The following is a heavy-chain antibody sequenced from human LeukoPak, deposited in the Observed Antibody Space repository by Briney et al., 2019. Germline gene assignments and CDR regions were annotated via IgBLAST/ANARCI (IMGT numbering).Heavy chain of an antibody. CDR1: GFSFSSYA. D-gene: IGHD3-9*01. CDR3: ASRLVTPRGFDP. V-gene: IGHV3-48*02. Sequence: GGSLRLSCAASGFSFSSYAMSWVRQAPGKGLEWVSYISSSSSTIYYADSVKGRFTVSRDNAKNSLYLQMNSLRDEDTAVYYCASRLVTPRGFDPWGQGTLVTVSS. J-gene: IGHJ5*02. CDR2: ISSSSSTI.